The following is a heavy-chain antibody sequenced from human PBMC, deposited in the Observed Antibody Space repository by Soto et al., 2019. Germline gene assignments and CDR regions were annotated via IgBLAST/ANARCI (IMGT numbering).Heavy chain of an antibody. Sequence: SETLSLTCTVSGGSISGYYWSWIRQPPGKGLEWIGYIYYSGSTNYNPSLKSRVTISVDTSKNQFSLKLSSVTAADTAVYYCAREWGWSGGSCYSDNWIDPSGQATLVTVSS. CDR2: IYYSGST. D-gene: IGHD2-15*01. V-gene: IGHV4-59*01. J-gene: IGHJ5*02. CDR3: AREWGWSGGSCYSDNWIDP. CDR1: GGSISGYY.